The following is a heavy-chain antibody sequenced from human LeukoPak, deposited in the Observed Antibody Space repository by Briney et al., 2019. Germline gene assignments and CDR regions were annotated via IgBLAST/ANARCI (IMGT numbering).Heavy chain of an antibody. V-gene: IGHV3-23*01. J-gene: IGHJ4*02. Sequence: GGSLRLSCAASGFTFSGYPMSWVRQAPGKGLEWVAIISGSGGGTYYADPVKGRFTISRDNSKNTLYLQMNSLRAEDTAVFYCAKGISSWRYFDYWGQGTLVTVSS. CDR3: AKGISSWRYFDY. D-gene: IGHD6-13*01. CDR2: ISGSGGGT. CDR1: GFTFSGYP.